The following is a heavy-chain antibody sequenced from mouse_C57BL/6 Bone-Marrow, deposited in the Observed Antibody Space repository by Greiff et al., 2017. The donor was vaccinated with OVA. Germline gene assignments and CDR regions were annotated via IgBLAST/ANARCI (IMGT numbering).Heavy chain of an antibody. CDR1: GYTFTSYA. D-gene: IGHD2-4*01. CDR3: AYEYSYYAMDY. V-gene: IGHV1-85*01. Sequence: VQLQQSGPELVKPGASVKLSCKASGYTFTSYAINWVKQRPGQGLEWIGWIYPRDGSTKYNEKFKGKATLTVDTSASTAYMELHSLTSEDSAVYFCAYEYSYYAMDYWGQGTSVTVSS. CDR2: IYPRDGST. J-gene: IGHJ4*01.